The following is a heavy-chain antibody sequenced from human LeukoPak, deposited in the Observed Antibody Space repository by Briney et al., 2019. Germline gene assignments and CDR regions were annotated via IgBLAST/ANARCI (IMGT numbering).Heavy chain of an antibody. D-gene: IGHD3-3*01. CDR3: ARQTYDFWSGYYGYGMDV. CDR1: GYTFTSYG. J-gene: IGHJ6*02. CDR2: ISAYNGNT. Sequence: ASLKLSCKASGYTFTSYGISWVRQAPGQGLEWMGWISAYNGNTNYAQKLQGRVTMTTDTSTSTAYMELRSLRSADTAVYYCARQTYDFWSGYYGYGMDVWGQGTTVTVSS. V-gene: IGHV1-18*01.